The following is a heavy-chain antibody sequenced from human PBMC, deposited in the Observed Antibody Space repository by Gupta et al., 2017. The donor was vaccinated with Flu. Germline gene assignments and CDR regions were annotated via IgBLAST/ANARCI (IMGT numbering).Heavy chain of an antibody. J-gene: IGHJ3*02. D-gene: IGHD1-1*01. Sequence: EVQLVETGGGLIQPGGSLRLSCAASGFTVSSNYMSWIRQAPGKGLEWVSVIYSGGSTYYADSVKGRGTISRDNSKNTLYLQRNSLRAEDTAVYYCARDADPYNWNDGQGPHDAFDIWGQGTMVTVSS. CDR3: ARDADPYNWNDGQGPHDAFDI. V-gene: IGHV3-53*02. CDR2: IYSGGST. CDR1: GFTVSSNY.